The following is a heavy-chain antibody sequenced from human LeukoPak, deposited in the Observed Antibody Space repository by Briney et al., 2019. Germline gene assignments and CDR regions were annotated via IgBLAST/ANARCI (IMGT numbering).Heavy chain of an antibody. Sequence: ASVKVSCKASGYTFTTYDINWVRQAPGQGLEWMGWINPNSGGTNYAQKFQGRVTMTRDTSISTAYMELSRLRSDDTAVYYCARGTPAPWYYYDSSGYSTPDYWGQGTLVTVSS. CDR2: INPNSGGT. J-gene: IGHJ4*02. D-gene: IGHD3-22*01. CDR1: GYTFTTYD. V-gene: IGHV1-2*02. CDR3: ARGTPAPWYYYDSSGYSTPDY.